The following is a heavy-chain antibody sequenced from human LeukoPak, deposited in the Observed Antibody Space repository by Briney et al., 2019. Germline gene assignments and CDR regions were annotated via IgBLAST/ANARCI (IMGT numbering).Heavy chain of an antibody. CDR1: GFTFDDYG. V-gene: IGHV3-9*01. CDR3: ANDSPWSSSGLSYFDY. J-gene: IGHJ4*02. D-gene: IGHD6-19*01. Sequence: PGGSLRLSCAASGFTFDDYGMHWVRQAPGKGLEWVSGISRNSSSINYADSVRGRFTISRDNAKNSLYLQINILRSEDTALYSCANDSPWSSSGLSYFDYWGQGTLVTVSS. CDR2: ISRNSSSI.